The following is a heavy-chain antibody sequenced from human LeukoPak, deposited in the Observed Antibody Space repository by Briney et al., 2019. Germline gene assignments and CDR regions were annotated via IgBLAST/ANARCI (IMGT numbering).Heavy chain of an antibody. J-gene: IGHJ4*02. Sequence: GGSLRLSCAASGLTVSSNYMSWVRQAPGKGLEWVSVIYSGGSTYYADSVKGRFTISRDNSKNTLYLQMNSLRAEDTAVYYCARDSDNLTGSKSHFDYWGQGTLVTVSS. CDR2: IYSGGST. V-gene: IGHV3-53*01. D-gene: IGHD3-9*01. CDR3: ARDSDNLTGSKSHFDY. CDR1: GLTVSSNY.